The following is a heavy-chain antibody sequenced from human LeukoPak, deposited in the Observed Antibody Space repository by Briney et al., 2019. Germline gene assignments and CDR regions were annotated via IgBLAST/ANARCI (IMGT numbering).Heavy chain of an antibody. CDR3: ARDSGLAYCGGDCYSYFDY. CDR2: INPNSGGT. V-gene: IGHV1-2*04. D-gene: IGHD2-21*02. CDR1: GYTFTGYY. Sequence: ASVKVSCKASGYTFTGYYMHWVRQAPGQGLEWMGWINPNSGGTNYAQKFQGWVTMTRDTSISTAYMELSRLRSEDTAVYYCARDSGLAYCGGDCYSYFDYWGQGTLVTVSS. J-gene: IGHJ4*02.